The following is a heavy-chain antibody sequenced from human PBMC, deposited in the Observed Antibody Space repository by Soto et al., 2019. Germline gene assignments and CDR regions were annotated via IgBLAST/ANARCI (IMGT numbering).Heavy chain of an antibody. D-gene: IGHD2-15*01. V-gene: IGHV1-69*13. CDR1: GGTFSSYA. CDR2: IIPIFGTA. Sequence: GASVEVSCKASGGTFSSYAISWVRQAPGQGLEWMGGIIPIFGTANYAQKFQGRVTITADESTSTAYMELSSLRSEDTAVYYCARSGGSCYPACHWGQGTLVTVSS. CDR3: ARSGGSCYPACH. J-gene: IGHJ4*02.